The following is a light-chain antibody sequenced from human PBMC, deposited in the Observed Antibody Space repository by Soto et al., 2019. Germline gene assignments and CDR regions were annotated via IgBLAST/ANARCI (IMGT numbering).Light chain of an antibody. Sequence: EIVLTQSPGTLSLSPGERATLPCRASQSVSSSYLAWYQQKPGQAPRLLIYGASSRATGIPDRFSGSGSGTDFTLTISRLEPEDFVVYYCQQYGSSLFTFGPGTKVDIK. CDR3: QQYGSSLFT. CDR1: QSVSSSY. V-gene: IGKV3-20*01. J-gene: IGKJ3*01. CDR2: GAS.